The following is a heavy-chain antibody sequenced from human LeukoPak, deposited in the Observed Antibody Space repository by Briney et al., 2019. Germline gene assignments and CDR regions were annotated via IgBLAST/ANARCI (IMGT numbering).Heavy chain of an antibody. CDR1: GFIFSNYA. CDR3: ARDPNGDYIGAFDM. D-gene: IGHD4-17*01. CDR2: IRGSAGGT. V-gene: IGHV3-23*01. Sequence: GGSLRLSCAASGFIFSNYALMWVRQAPGKGLQWVSAIRGSAGGTFYADSVEGRFTISRDNSKNTLYLQMNSLRAEDTAVYYCARDPNGDYIGAFDMWGQGTVVTVSS. J-gene: IGHJ3*02.